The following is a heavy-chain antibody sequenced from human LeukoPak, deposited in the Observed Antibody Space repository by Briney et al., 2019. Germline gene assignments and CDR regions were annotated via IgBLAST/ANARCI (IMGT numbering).Heavy chain of an antibody. CDR1: GFTFSSYS. CDR3: ASERMVRGVATDY. J-gene: IGHJ4*02. V-gene: IGHV3-21*01. Sequence: GGSLRLSCAASGFTFSSYSMNWVPQAPGKGLEWVSSISSSSYIYYADSVKGRSTISRDNAKNSLYLQMNSLRAEDTAVYYCASERMVRGVATDYWGQGTLVTVSS. CDR2: ISSSSYI. D-gene: IGHD3-10*01.